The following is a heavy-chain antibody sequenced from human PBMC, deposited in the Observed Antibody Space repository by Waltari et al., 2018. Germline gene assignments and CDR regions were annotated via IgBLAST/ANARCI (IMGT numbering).Heavy chain of an antibody. Sequence: VQLQESGPGLVKPSETLSLTCTVSGGSISSYYWSWIRQAPGKGLEWVSAISGSGGSTYYADSVKGRFTISRDNSKNTLYLQMNSLRAEDTAVYYCAKAAKFLEWFADYWGQGTLVTVSS. D-gene: IGHD3-3*01. CDR2: ISGSGGST. V-gene: IGHV3-23*01. CDR1: GGSISSYY. CDR3: AKAAKFLEWFADY. J-gene: IGHJ4*02.